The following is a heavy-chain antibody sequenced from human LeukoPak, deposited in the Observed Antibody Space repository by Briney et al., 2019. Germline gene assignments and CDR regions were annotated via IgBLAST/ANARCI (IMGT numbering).Heavy chain of an antibody. CDR1: GGSISSGGYY. J-gene: IGHJ5*02. D-gene: IGHD2-15*01. CDR2: IYHSGST. Sequence: SETLSLTCTVSGGSISSGGYYWSWIRQPPGKGLEWVGYIYHSGSTYYNPSLKSRVTISVDRSKNQFSLKLSSVTAADTAVYYCAREDCSGGSCYKFDPWGQGTLVTVSS. CDR3: AREDCSGGSCYKFDP. V-gene: IGHV4-30-2*01.